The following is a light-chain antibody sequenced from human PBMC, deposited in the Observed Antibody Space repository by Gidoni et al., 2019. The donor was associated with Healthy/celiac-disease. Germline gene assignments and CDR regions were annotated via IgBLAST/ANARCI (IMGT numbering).Light chain of an antibody. J-gene: IGKJ3*01. CDR3: QQYNSYST. V-gene: IGKV1-5*03. CDR1: QSISSW. CDR2: KAS. Sequence: DIQMTQSPSTLSASVGDRGTITCRASQSISSWLAWYQQKPGKAPKLLIYKASSLESGVPSRFSGSGSGTEFTLTISSLQPDDFATYYCQQYNSYSTFXPXTKVDIK.